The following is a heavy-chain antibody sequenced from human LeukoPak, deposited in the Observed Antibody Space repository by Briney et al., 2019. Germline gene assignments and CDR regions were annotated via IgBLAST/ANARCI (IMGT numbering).Heavy chain of an antibody. Sequence: GGSLRLSCAASGFTFSSYAMSWVRQAPGKGLEWVSAISGSGGSTYYADSVKGRFTISRDNSKNTLYLQMNSLRAEDTAVYYCAKGGLSVNVGWFDPWRQGTLVTVST. CDR1: GFTFSSYA. D-gene: IGHD3-16*01. V-gene: IGHV3-23*01. CDR2: ISGSGGST. J-gene: IGHJ5*02. CDR3: AKGGLSVNVGWFDP.